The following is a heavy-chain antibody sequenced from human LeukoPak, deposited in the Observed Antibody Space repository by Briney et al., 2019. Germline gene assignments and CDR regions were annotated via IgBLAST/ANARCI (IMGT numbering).Heavy chain of an antibody. J-gene: IGHJ4*02. CDR2: ISYDGSNK. Sequence: GGSLRLSCAASGFTFNSYGMHWVRQAPGKGLEWVAVISYDGSNKYYADSVKDRFTISRDNSKNTLYLQMNSLRAEDTAVYYCASGDELDDYWGQGTLVTVSS. D-gene: IGHD4-17*01. V-gene: IGHV3-30*03. CDR1: GFTFNSYG. CDR3: ASGDELDDY.